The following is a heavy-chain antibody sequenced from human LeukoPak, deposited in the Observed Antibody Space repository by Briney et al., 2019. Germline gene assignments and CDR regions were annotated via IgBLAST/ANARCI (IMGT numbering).Heavy chain of an antibody. CDR3: ARDPALRLYCSSTSCEDSAFDI. CDR1: GFTFSSYS. Sequence: GGSLRLSCAASGFTFSSYSMNWVRQAPGKGLEWVSSISSSSSYIYYADSVKGRFTISRDNAKNSLYLQMNSLRAEDTAVYYCARDPALRLYCSSTSCEDSAFDIWGQGTMVTVSS. D-gene: IGHD2-2*01. CDR2: ISSSSSYI. J-gene: IGHJ3*02. V-gene: IGHV3-21*01.